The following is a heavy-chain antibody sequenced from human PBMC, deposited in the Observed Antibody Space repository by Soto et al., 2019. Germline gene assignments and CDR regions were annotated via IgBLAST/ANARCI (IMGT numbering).Heavy chain of an antibody. Sequence: GSLRLSCTGSGFTFSDYAISWSRQAPGKGLEWVGVIRSKAYGETADYAASVKGRFTTLRDDSKSIAYLQMNSLQSEDTGVYYCTKYTYTSRYSYFGMDVWGHGPRSPSP. CDR1: GFTFSDYA. J-gene: IGHJ6*02. V-gene: IGHV3-49*03. D-gene: IGHD2-2*01. CDR3: TKYTYTSRYSYFGMDV. CDR2: IRSKAYGETA.